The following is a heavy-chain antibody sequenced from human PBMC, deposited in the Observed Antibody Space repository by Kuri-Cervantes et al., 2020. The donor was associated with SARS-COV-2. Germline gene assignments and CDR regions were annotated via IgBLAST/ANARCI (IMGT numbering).Heavy chain of an antibody. CDR1: GGSISSSSYY. CDR3: ARADTAMVLFDY. CDR2: IYYSGST. J-gene: IGHJ4*02. V-gene: IGHV4-39*01. Sequence: GSLRLSCTVSGGSISSSSYYWGWIRQPPGKGLEWIGSIYYSGSTYYNPSLKSRVTISVDTSKNQFSLKLSSVTAADTAVYYCARADTAMVLFDYWGQGTLVTVSS. D-gene: IGHD5-18*01.